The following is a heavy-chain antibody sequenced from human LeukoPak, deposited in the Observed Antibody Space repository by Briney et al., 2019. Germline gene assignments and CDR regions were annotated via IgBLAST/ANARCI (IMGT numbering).Heavy chain of an antibody. CDR3: ARDLVATIVDYYDYMDV. Sequence: ASVKLSCKASGYTFTGYYMHWVRQAPGKGLEWMGCINPNSGGTNYAETFQGRFTITRDTTISTAYMQLSRLRSDATALYYCARDLVATIVDYYDYMDVWGKGTTVTVSS. CDR2: INPNSGGT. J-gene: IGHJ6*03. V-gene: IGHV1-2*02. D-gene: IGHD5-12*01. CDR1: GYTFTGYY.